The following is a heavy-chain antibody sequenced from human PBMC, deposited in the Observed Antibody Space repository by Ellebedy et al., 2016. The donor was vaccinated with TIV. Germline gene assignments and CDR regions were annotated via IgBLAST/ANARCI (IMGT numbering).Heavy chain of an antibody. Sequence: GESLKISCAAPGFAVSSNYMSWARQAPGKGLEWVSVIYSSGITYYAESVKGRFTISRDNSRDNSKNTLDLQMNGLRAEDTAVYYCARVDYGLAFHIWGQGTMVTVSS. D-gene: IGHD3-16*01. CDR2: IYSSGIT. J-gene: IGHJ3*02. CDR1: GFAVSSNY. CDR3: ARVDYGLAFHI. V-gene: IGHV3-66*01.